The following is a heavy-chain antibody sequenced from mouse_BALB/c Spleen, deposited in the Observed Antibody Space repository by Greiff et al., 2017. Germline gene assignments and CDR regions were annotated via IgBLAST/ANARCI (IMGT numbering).Heavy chain of an antibody. V-gene: IGHV1-87*01. J-gene: IGHJ4*01. CDR2: IYPGDGDT. CDR3: ARNFQGGYAMDY. Sequence: QVQLQQSGAELARPGASVKLSCKASGYTFTSYWMQWVKQRPGQGLEWIGAIYPGDGDTRYTQKFKGKATLTADKSSSTAYMQLSSLASEDSAVYYCARNFQGGYAMDYWGQGTSVTVSS. CDR1: GYTFTSYW.